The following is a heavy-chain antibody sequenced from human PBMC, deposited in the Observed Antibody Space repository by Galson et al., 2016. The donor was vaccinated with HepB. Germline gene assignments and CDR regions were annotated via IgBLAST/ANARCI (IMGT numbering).Heavy chain of an antibody. CDR1: GFPFSSYA. D-gene: IGHD3-3*01. CDR2: VCGSGFIT. J-gene: IGHJ5*02. CDR3: ARELVIIGTTRCFDP. V-gene: IGHV3-23*01. Sequence: SLRLSCAAPGFPFSSYAMSWVRQAPGKGLEWVSAVCGSGFITYYADSVKGRYTISRANSKNTLYLQINSLRADDTAVYYCARELVIIGTTRCFDPWGQGTRVTVSS.